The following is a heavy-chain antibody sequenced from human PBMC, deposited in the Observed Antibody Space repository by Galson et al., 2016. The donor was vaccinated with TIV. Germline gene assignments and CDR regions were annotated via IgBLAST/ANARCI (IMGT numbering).Heavy chain of an antibody. D-gene: IGHD3-3*01. J-gene: IGHJ6*03. Sequence: SVKVSCKGSGYTFTSYYIHWVRQAPGQGLEWMGRINPSGGDATYAQKFQGRVTMTTDTSTSTAYMELRSLKSDDTAVYYCARVPTKTFDFWSGYDNSFCMDVWGKGTTVIVSS. V-gene: IGHV1-46*01. CDR3: ARVPTKTFDFWSGYDNSFCMDV. CDR1: GYTFTSYY. CDR2: INPSGGDA.